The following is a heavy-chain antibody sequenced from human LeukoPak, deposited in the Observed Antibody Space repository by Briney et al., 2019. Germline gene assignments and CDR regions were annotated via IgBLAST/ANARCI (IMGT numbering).Heavy chain of an antibody. D-gene: IGHD3-10*01. CDR3: ARGEGYYGSGSYDWFDP. CDR2: IYYSGST. Sequence: SETLSLTCTVSGGSISSYYWSWLRQPPGKGLEWIGYIYYSGSTNYNPSLKSRVTISVDTSKNQFSLKLSSVTAADTAVYYCARGEGYYGSGSYDWFDPWGQGTLVTVSS. V-gene: IGHV4-59*01. J-gene: IGHJ5*02. CDR1: GGSISSYY.